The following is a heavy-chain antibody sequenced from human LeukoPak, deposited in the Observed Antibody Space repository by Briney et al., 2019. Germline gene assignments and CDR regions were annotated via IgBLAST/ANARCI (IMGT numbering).Heavy chain of an antibody. CDR3: AKAGSIRFDY. D-gene: IGHD1-26*01. Sequence: GGSLRLSCAVSGFTVSNNYMNWVRQAPGKGLEWVSGISGSGRGGNTYYADSVKGRFTISRDDSKNTLYLQVNSLRAEDTAVYYCAKAGSIRFDYWGQGTLVTVSS. CDR2: ISGSGRGGNT. V-gene: IGHV3-23*01. CDR1: GFTVSNNY. J-gene: IGHJ4*02.